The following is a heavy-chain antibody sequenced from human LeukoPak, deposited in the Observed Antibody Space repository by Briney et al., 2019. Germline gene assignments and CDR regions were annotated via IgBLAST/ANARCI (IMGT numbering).Heavy chain of an antibody. V-gene: IGHV5-51*01. D-gene: IGHD2-15*01. CDR3: ARFLGGHCSGGSCYSYNWFDP. CDR2: IYPGDSDT. CDR1: GYTFTSYW. Sequence: PGESLKISCKGSGYTFTSYWIGWVRQMPGKGMEWMGIIYPGDSDTRYNPSFQGQVTISADKSITTAYLQWSSLKASDTAMYYCARFLGGHCSGGSCYSYNWFDPWGQGTLVTVSS. J-gene: IGHJ5*02.